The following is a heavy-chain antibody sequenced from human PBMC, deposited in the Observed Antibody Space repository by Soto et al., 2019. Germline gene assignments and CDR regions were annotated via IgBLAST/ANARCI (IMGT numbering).Heavy chain of an antibody. V-gene: IGHV3-15*07. Sequence: EAQLVESGGGLVKPGESLRLSCSASGFSFTNAWISWVRQAPGKGLEWVGHIKGRIDGEATDYAAPVKGRVTFSRDYSRNAVYLQVNGLRTDDTAVYYCAADIPSQGSGEFDFWGQGTQVTVSS. J-gene: IGHJ4*02. CDR2: IKGRIDGEAT. CDR1: GFSFTNAW. CDR3: AADIPSQGSGEFDF. D-gene: IGHD6-19*01.